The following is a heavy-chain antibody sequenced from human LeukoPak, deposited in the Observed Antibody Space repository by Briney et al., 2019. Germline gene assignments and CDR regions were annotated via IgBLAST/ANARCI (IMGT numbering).Heavy chain of an antibody. CDR3: VAWGNSGNS. Sequence: GGSLRLSCAASGFTFSGHWMSSVRQAPAKGLEWVAHMNGDGSQIYYMDFVKGRFTISRGNAKNSLYLQMNGLRAEDTAVYYCVAWGNSGNSWGQGTMVIVSS. CDR2: MNGDGSQI. V-gene: IGHV3-7*01. CDR1: GFTFSGHW. D-gene: IGHD1-26*01. J-gene: IGHJ3*01.